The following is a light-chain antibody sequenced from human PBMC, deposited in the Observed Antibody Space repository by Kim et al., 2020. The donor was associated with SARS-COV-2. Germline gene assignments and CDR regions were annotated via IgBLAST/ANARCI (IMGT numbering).Light chain of an antibody. V-gene: IGKV1-5*01. Sequence: ASVGDRVAITCRARQSISSWLAGYQQKPGKAPKFLIYEASDLESGVPSRFGGSGSGTEFTLTISSLQPDDFATYYGQQYNSYPLTFGGGAKVEIK. J-gene: IGKJ4*01. CDR1: QSISSW. CDR3: QQYNSYPLT. CDR2: EAS.